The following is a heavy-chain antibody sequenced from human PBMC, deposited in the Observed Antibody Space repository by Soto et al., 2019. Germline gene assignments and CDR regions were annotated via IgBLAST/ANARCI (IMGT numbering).Heavy chain of an antibody. V-gene: IGHV3-30*18. J-gene: IGHJ3*02. CDR1: GFTFSSYG. D-gene: IGHD2-15*01. CDR3: AKDVVVVAAGPGIFDI. CDR2: ISYDGSNK. Sequence: QVQLVESGGGVVQPGRSLRLSCAASGFTFSSYGMHWVRQAPGKGLEWVAVISYDGSNKYYADSVKGRFTISRDNSKNTLYLQMNSLRAEDTAVYYCAKDVVVVAAGPGIFDIWGQGTMVTVSS.